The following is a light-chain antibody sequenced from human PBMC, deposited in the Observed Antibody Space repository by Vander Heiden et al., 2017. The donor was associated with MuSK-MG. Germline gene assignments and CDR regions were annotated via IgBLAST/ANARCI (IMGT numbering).Light chain of an antibody. CDR2: MGV. CDR3: AACDESLNGVV. V-gene: IGLV1-44*01. CDR1: TSNFGGYT. Sequence: QSVLTQPPSASGTPGQWVTISCSGGTSNFGGYTVNWYQRLPGTAPNLLVYMGVQRHSGVPGRFCGSRSGTSASLAISGLQSDDAADYFCAACDESLNGVVFGGGTRLTVL. J-gene: IGLJ2*01.